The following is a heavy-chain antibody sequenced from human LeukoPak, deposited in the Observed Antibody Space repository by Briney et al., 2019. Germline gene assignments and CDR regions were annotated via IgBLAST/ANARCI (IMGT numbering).Heavy chain of an antibody. CDR3: AGSGSYRFDY. D-gene: IGHD1-26*01. Sequence: GSLRLSCAASGFTFSSYSMNWVRQAPGKGLEWVSHITASGTAMFYADSVKGRFTISRDNAKNSLYLQMNSLRDEDTAVYYCAGSGSYRFDYWGQGTQVTVSS. CDR1: GFTFSSYS. CDR2: ITASGTAM. V-gene: IGHV3-48*02. J-gene: IGHJ4*02.